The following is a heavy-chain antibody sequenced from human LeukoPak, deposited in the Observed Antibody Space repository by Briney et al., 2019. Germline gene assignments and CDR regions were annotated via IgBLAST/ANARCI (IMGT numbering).Heavy chain of an antibody. J-gene: IGHJ4*02. V-gene: IGHV3-21*01. D-gene: IGHD6-13*01. Sequence: PGGSLRLSCATSGFIFSSDSMIWVRQAPGKGLESVSSISSTGAYIYYADSLKGRFTISRDNAKNSLYLQMNSLRADDTAVYYCARGLAAAGTRGPYWGQGTLGTVSS. CDR1: GFIFSSDS. CDR3: ARGLAAAGTRGPY. CDR2: ISSTGAYI.